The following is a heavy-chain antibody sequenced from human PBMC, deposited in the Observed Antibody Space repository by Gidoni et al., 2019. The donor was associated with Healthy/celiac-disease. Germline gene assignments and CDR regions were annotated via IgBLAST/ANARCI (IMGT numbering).Heavy chain of an antibody. CDR2: IDPSDSYT. Sequence: ELQLVQSGAEVKKPGESLRISCKGSGSSFTSYWISWVRQMPGKGLEWMGRIDPSDSYTNDSPSFQGHVTISADKSISTAYLQWSSLKASDTAMYYCARLSGYSYGPSYGMDVWGQGTTVTVSS. D-gene: IGHD5-18*01. CDR1: GSSFTSYW. V-gene: IGHV5-10-1*03. CDR3: ARLSGYSYGPSYGMDV. J-gene: IGHJ6*02.